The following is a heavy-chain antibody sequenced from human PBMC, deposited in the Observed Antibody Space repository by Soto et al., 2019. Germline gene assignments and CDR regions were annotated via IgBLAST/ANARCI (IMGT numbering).Heavy chain of an antibody. CDR2: IYYSGST. V-gene: IGHV4-30-4*01. Sequence: QVQLQESGPGLVKPSQTLSLTCTVSGGSISSGDYYWSWIRQPPGKGLEWIGYIYYSGSTYYNPSLKSRVTISVDTSKNQFSLKLSSVTAADTAVYYCARENGTYYDFWSGYYTGSAFDIWGQGTMVTVSS. J-gene: IGHJ3*02. CDR1: GGSISSGDYY. D-gene: IGHD3-3*01. CDR3: ARENGTYYDFWSGYYTGSAFDI.